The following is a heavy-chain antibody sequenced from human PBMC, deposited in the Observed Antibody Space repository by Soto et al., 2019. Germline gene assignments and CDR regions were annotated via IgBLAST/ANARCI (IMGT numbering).Heavy chain of an antibody. V-gene: IGHV4-39*01. CDR3: ARLGIPVAKSWGGHWYFDL. J-gene: IGHJ2*01. CDR1: GGSVSSNSHY. D-gene: IGHD6-19*01. CDR2: IYYTGSA. Sequence: SETLSLTCTVSGGSVSSNSHYWGWIRQPPGKGLEWIGTIYYTGSAYYNPSLKSRVTISVDTSKNQFSLKLSSVTATDTAVYYCARLGIPVAKSWGGHWYFDLWGRGTLVTVSS.